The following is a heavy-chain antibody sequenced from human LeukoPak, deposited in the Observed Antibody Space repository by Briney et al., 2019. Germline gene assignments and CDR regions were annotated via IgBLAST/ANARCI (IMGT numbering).Heavy chain of an antibody. CDR1: GFTFSSYA. CDR2: ISGSGGST. Sequence: GGSLRLSCAASGFTFSSYAMSWVRQAPGKGLEWVSAISGSGGSTYYADSVKGRFTISRDNSKNTLYLQMNSLRAEDTAVYYCAKLLPLNYDFWSGPSDYWGQGTLVTVSS. D-gene: IGHD3-3*01. V-gene: IGHV3-23*01. CDR3: AKLLPLNYDFWSGPSDY. J-gene: IGHJ4*02.